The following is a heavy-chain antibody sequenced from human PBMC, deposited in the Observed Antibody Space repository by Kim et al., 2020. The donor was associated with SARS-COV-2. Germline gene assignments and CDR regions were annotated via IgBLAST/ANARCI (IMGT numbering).Heavy chain of an antibody. D-gene: IGHD3-10*01. Sequence: STYYADSGKGRFVIPRDISKKTLYLQMSSLRADDTALYYCRLWFGEWNTDYWGQGILVTVSS. CDR2: ST. V-gene: IGHV3-23*01. J-gene: IGHJ4*02. CDR3: RLWFGEWNTDY.